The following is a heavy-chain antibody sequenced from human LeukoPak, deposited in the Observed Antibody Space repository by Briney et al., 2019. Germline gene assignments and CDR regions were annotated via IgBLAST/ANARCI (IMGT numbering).Heavy chain of an antibody. D-gene: IGHD5-12*01. V-gene: IGHV3-21*01. CDR2: ISSSSSYI. J-gene: IGHJ6*02. CDR3: ARVRTGGGYDSPYYYYGMDV. CDR1: GFTFKSFS. Sequence: GGSLRLSCGGSGFTFKSFSMHWVRQAPGKGLEWVSSISSSSSYIYYADSVKGRFTISRDNAKNSLYLQMNSLRAEDTAVYYCARVRTGGGYDSPYYYYGMDVWGQGTTVTVSS.